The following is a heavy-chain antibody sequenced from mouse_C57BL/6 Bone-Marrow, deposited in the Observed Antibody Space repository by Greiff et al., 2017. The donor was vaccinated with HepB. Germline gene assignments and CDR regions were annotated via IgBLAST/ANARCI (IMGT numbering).Heavy chain of an antibody. CDR1: GFNIKDDY. V-gene: IGHV14-4*01. D-gene: IGHD2-1*01. CDR3: TNGNPYYYAMDY. CDR2: IDPENGDT. Sequence: EVQLQQSGAELVRPGASVKLSCTASGFNIKDDYMHWVKQRPEQGLEWIGWIDPENGDTEYASKFQGKATITADTSSNTAYLQLSSLTSADTAVYYCTNGNPYYYAMDYWGQGTSVTVSS. J-gene: IGHJ4*01.